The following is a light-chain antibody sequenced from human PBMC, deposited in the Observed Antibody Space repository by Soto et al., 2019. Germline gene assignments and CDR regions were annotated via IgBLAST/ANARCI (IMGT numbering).Light chain of an antibody. V-gene: IGLV2-14*01. CDR2: EVN. CDR3: SSYTSSSTLV. Sequence: QSALAQPASVSGSPGQSITISFTGASSDVGGYNYVSWYQQHPGKAPKLMIYEVNNRPSGVSNRFSGSKSGNTASLTISGLQADDEADYYCSSYTSSSTLVFGTGTKLTVL. J-gene: IGLJ1*01. CDR1: SSDVGGYNY.